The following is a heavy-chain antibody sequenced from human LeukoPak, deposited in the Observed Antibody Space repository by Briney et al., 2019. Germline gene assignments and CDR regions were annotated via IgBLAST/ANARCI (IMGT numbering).Heavy chain of an antibody. Sequence: KPSQTLSLTCTVSGGSISSGSYYWSWIRQPAGKGLEWIGRIYTSGSTNYNPSLKSRVTISVDTSKNQFSLKLSSVTAADTAVYYCARFLTWSYYFDYWGQGTLVTVSS. CDR2: IYTSGST. CDR3: ARFLTWSYYFDY. V-gene: IGHV4-61*02. J-gene: IGHJ4*02. CDR1: GGSISSGSYY. D-gene: IGHD3-9*01.